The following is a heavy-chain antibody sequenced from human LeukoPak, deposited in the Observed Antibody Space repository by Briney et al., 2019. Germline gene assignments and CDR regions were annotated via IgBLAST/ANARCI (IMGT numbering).Heavy chain of an antibody. CDR1: GDSMRPGNYY. CDR2: IYYSGST. J-gene: IGHJ4*02. D-gene: IGHD6-13*01. V-gene: IGHV4-39*01. Sequence: PSETLSLTCSVSGDSMRPGNYYWRWIRQPPGKGLEWIGSIYYSGSTYYNPSLKSRVTISVDTSKNQFSLKLSSVTAADTAVYYCARQFSTRYSSFWYPTVPAYWRRETLVTVSS. CDR3: ARQFSTRYSSFWYPTVPAY.